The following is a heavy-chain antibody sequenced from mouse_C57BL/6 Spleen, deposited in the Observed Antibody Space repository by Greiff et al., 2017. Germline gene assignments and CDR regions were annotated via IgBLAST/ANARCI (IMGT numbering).Heavy chain of an antibody. Sequence: VQLQQSGAELVRPGTSVKVSCKASGYAFTNYLIEWVKQRPGQGLEWIGVINPGSGGTNYNEKFKGKATLTADKSSSTAYMQLSSLTSEDSAVYFCARLGDYPFAYWGQGTLVTVSA. J-gene: IGHJ3*01. CDR1: GYAFTNYL. CDR3: ARLGDYPFAY. V-gene: IGHV1-54*01. D-gene: IGHD2-4*01. CDR2: INPGSGGT.